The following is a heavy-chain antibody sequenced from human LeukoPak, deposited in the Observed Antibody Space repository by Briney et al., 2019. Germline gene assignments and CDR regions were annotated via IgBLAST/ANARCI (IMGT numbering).Heavy chain of an antibody. Sequence: GGSLRLSCAASGFTFSSYAMHWVRQAPGKGLEWVAVISYDGSNKYYADSVKGRFTISRDNSKNTLYLQMNSLRAEDTAAYYCARDIVVVPAGFGEQTIFGAFDIWGQGTMVTVSS. V-gene: IGHV3-30*04. CDR1: GFTFSSYA. J-gene: IGHJ3*02. CDR3: ARDIVVVPAGFGEQTIFGAFDI. D-gene: IGHD2-2*01. CDR2: ISYDGSNK.